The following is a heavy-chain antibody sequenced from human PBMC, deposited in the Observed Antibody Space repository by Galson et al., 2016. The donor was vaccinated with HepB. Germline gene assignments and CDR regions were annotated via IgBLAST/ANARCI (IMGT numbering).Heavy chain of an antibody. CDR1: GYSFSSYW. CDR2: IYPRDSDT. V-gene: IGHV5-51*01. Sequence: QSGAEVKKPGESLTISCKGSGYSFSSYWIGWVRQMPGKGLESMGIIYPRDSDTRYSPSFQGQVTIPADKSISTAYLRWSSLKASDTAKYYCVLSPQGGDYVQFDFWGEGTLVAVSS. J-gene: IGHJ4*02. CDR3: VLSPQGGDYVQFDF. D-gene: IGHD4-17*01.